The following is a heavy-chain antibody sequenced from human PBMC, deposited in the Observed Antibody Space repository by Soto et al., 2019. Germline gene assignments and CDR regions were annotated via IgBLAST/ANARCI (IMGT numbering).Heavy chain of an antibody. CDR2: IVPIFGST. CDR3: ASREKVDAFDV. V-gene: IGHV1-69*06. J-gene: IGHJ3*01. D-gene: IGHD1-26*01. Sequence: QVQLVQSGAEVKKPGSSVKVSCNASGGSFISYDIAWVRQASGQGLEWMGGIVPIFGSTNYAQRFRGRVTITPDKFTNTVYMELTSLTSEDTAVYYCASREKVDAFDVWGQGTRVTVSS. CDR1: GGSFISYD.